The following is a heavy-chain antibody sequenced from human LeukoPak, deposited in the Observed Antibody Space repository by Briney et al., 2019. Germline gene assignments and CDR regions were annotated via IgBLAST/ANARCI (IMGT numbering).Heavy chain of an antibody. D-gene: IGHD2-21*02. Sequence: GGSLRLSCAASGFTFDDYGMSWVRQAPGKGLEWVSGIIWSGGSTGYADSVKGRFTISRDNAKNSLYLQMNSLRAEDTALYYCAKASFRLAVVTAIDFDYWGQGTLVTVSS. CDR3: AKASFRLAVVTAIDFDY. CDR2: IIWSGGST. CDR1: GFTFDDYG. V-gene: IGHV3-20*04. J-gene: IGHJ4*02.